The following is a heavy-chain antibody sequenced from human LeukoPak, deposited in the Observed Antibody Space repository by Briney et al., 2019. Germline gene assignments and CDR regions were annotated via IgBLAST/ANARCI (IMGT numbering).Heavy chain of an antibody. Sequence: PGGSLRLSCAASGFTFSSYGMHWVRQAPGKGLGWVAVISYDGSNKYYADSVKGRFTISRDNSKNTLYLQMNSLRAEDTAVYYCAKISSLWALEDYFDYWGQGTLVTVSS. CDR1: GFTFSSYG. D-gene: IGHD2-21*01. CDR3: AKISSLWALEDYFDY. CDR2: ISYDGSNK. V-gene: IGHV3-30*18. J-gene: IGHJ4*02.